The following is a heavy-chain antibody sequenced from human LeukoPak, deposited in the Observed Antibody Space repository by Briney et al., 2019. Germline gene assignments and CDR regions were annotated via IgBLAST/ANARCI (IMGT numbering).Heavy chain of an antibody. CDR3: AKDRGLRFLEWLSDEFDY. D-gene: IGHD3-3*01. Sequence: GGSLRLSCAASGFTFSSYGMHWIRQAPGKGLESVAFIRYDGSNKYYADSVKGRFTISRDNSKNTLYLQMNSLRAEDTAVYYCAKDRGLRFLEWLSDEFDYWGQGTLVTVSS. CDR2: IRYDGSNK. CDR1: GFTFSSYG. V-gene: IGHV3-30*02. J-gene: IGHJ4*02.